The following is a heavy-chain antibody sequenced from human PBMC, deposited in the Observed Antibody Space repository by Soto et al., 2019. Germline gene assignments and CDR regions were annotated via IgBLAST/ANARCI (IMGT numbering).Heavy chain of an antibody. CDR1: GFTFSDAW. V-gene: IGHV3-30*18. CDR2: ISYDGSNK. CDR3: AKDDSKTGTTDY. J-gene: IGHJ4*02. D-gene: IGHD1-7*01. Sequence: GGSLRLSCAASGFTFSDAWMSWVRQAPGKGLDWVAVISYDGSNKYYADSVKGRFTISRDNSKNTLYLQMNSLRAEDTAVYYCAKDDSKTGTTDYSGQGTLVTVYS.